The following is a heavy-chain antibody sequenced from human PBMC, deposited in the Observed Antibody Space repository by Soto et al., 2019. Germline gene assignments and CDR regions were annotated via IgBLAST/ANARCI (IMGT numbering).Heavy chain of an antibody. CDR3: AKAQVEGPSSGNYNG. V-gene: IGHV3-48*01. J-gene: IGHJ4*02. CDR2: VSSSSAII. Sequence: EVPLVESGGGLVQPGGSLRLSCAASGFIFSNYAMNWVRQAPGKGLEWVSYVSSSSAIIYYADSVKGRFTISRDNAKNSLYLQMNSLSAAATAVYFGAKAQVEGPSSGNYNGWGQGTLVTVSS. D-gene: IGHD1-26*01. CDR1: GFIFSNYA.